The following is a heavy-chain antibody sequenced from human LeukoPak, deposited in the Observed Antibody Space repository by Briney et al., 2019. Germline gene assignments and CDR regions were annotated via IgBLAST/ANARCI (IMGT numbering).Heavy chain of an antibody. D-gene: IGHD5-18*01. CDR1: GYTFTGYY. J-gene: IGHJ5*02. V-gene: IGHV1-8*02. CDR3: AKSRPGRGYGYVRWFDP. CDR2: MNPNSGNT. Sequence: ASVKVSCKASGYTFTGYYMHWVRQATGQGLEWMGWMNPNSGNTGYAQKFQGRVTMTRNNSISTAYMELSSLRSEDTAVYYCAKSRPGRGYGYVRWFDPWGQGTLVTVSS.